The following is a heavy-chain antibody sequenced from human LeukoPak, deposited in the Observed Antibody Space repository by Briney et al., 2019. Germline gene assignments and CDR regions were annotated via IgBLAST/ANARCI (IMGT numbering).Heavy chain of an antibody. V-gene: IGHV1-2*02. Sequence: ASVKVSCQASGYTPSDFYLNWVRQAPGQGLEWMGWINPYTGAIIYAQKFEGRVTMTWDASIGTGYVELTRLTSDDTALYYCATSTVTRTRDPWGQGTLVTVSS. CDR2: INPYTGAI. D-gene: IGHD1-1*01. CDR1: GYTPSDFY. CDR3: ATSTVTRTRDP. J-gene: IGHJ5*02.